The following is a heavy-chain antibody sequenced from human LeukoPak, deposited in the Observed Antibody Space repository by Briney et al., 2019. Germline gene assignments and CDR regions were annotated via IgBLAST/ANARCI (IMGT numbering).Heavy chain of an antibody. CDR1: GYTFSNYG. D-gene: IGHD1-1*01. V-gene: IGHV1-18*01. CDR3: ARDNDRVVDH. CDR2: ITAYNGNR. J-gene: IGHJ4*01. Sequence: ASVKVSCKTSGYTFSNYGISWVRQAPGQGLEWMGWITAYNGNRLYARRFQGRITLTTDTSTSTSYMELRSLEYDDTAIYYCARDNDRVVDHWGQGTLVTVSS.